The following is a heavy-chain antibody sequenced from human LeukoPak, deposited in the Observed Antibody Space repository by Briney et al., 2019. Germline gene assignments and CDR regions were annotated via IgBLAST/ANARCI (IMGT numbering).Heavy chain of an antibody. CDR2: IYTSGST. Sequence: PSETLSLTCTVSGGSISSYYWSWIRQPAGKGLEWIGRIYTSGSTNYNPSLKSRVTMSVDTSKNQFSLKLSSVTAADTAVYYCARGTSTILYYYYGMDVWGQGTTVTVSS. CDR1: GGSISSYY. V-gene: IGHV4-4*07. D-gene: IGHD2-2*01. CDR3: ARGTSTILYYYYGMDV. J-gene: IGHJ6*02.